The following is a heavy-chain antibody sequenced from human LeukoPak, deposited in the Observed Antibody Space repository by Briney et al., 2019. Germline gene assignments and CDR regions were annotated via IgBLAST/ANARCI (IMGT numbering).Heavy chain of an antibody. Sequence: GGSLRLSCAASGFTFNCAMSWVRQAPGKGLEWVSGISGSRITTYYVDSVKGRFTISRDNSKNTLYLQMNSLRAEDTAVYYCAKDQDFGDYFDYWGQGTLVTVSS. J-gene: IGHJ4*02. CDR3: AKDQDFGDYFDY. D-gene: IGHD2-15*01. CDR2: ISGSRITT. CDR1: GFTFNCA. V-gene: IGHV3-23*01.